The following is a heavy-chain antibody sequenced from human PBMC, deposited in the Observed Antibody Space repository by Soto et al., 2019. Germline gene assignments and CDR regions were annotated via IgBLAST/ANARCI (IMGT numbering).Heavy chain of an antibody. CDR1: GFTFSSYW. CDR3: ARPIGSSYDYYYYGMDV. J-gene: IGHJ6*02. CDR2: IKQDGSEK. V-gene: IGHV3-7*01. D-gene: IGHD1-26*01. Sequence: PGGSLRLSCAASGFTFSSYWMSWVRQAPGKGLEWVANIKQDGSEKYYVDSVKGRLTISRDNAKNSLYLQMNSLRAEDTAVYYCARPIGSSYDYYYYGMDVWGQGTTVTVSS.